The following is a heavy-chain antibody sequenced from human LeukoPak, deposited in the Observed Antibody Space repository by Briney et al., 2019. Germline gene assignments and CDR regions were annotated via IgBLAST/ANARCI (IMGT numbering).Heavy chain of an antibody. CDR3: ARSLNDYGLFVY. Sequence: GGSLRLSCAASGFTFSSYGMHWVRQAPGKGLEWVAVIWYDGSNKYYADSVKGRFTISRDNSKNTLYLQMNSLRAEDTAVYYCARSLNDYGLFVYWGQGTLVTVSS. V-gene: IGHV3-33*01. CDR1: GFTFSSYG. J-gene: IGHJ4*02. CDR2: IWYDGSNK. D-gene: IGHD4-17*01.